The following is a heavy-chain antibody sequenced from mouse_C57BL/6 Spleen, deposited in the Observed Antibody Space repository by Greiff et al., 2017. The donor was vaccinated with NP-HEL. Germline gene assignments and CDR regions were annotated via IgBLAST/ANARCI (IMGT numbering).Heavy chain of an antibody. CDR1: GYTFTSYW. V-gene: IGHV1-64*01. J-gene: IGHJ4*01. CDR3: ARTGGFLFYAMDY. Sequence: QVQLQQSGAELVKPGASVKLSCKASGYTFTSYWMHWVKQRPGQGLEWIGMIHPNSGSTNYNEKFKSKATLTVDKSSSTAYMQLSSLTSEDSAVYYCARTGGFLFYAMDYWGQGTSVTVSS. CDR2: IHPNSGST.